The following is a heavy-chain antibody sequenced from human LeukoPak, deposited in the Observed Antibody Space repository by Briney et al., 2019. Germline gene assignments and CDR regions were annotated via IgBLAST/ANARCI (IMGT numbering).Heavy chain of an antibody. J-gene: IGHJ4*02. D-gene: IGHD3-10*01. CDR3: ARDHAGSGDYFDY. V-gene: IGHV3-7*01. CDR1: VFTFSSYW. CDR2: IKQDGSEK. Sequence: GGSLRLSCAASVFTFSSYWMTWVRQAPGKGLEWVANIKQDGSEKYYVDSVKGRFTISRDNAKNSLYLQMNRLRAEDTAVYYCARDHAGSGDYFDYWGQGTLVTVSS.